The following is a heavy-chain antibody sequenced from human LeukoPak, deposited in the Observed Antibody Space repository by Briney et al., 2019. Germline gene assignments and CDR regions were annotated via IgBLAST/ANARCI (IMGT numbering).Heavy chain of an antibody. CDR2: VYSGGHT. CDR3: ARGIRDCSRTTCYQPFDY. D-gene: IGHD2-2*01. Sequence: PGGSLRLSCAASGLIVSNNYMSWVRQAPGEGLEWVSIVYSGGHTYYADSVKGRFTISRDKSKNTLYLQMSSLRAEDTAVYYCARGIRDCSRTTCYQPFDYWGQGALVTVSS. CDR1: GLIVSNNY. V-gene: IGHV3-53*01. J-gene: IGHJ4*02.